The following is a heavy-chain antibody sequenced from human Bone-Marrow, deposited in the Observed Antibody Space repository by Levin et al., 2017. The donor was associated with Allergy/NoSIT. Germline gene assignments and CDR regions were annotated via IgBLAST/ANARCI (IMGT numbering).Heavy chain of an antibody. J-gene: IGHJ4*02. CDR3: VREIGNFRTGNYFDS. V-gene: IGHV1-18*01. Sequence: GESLKISCKASGYAFTSQSLSWVRQAPGQGLEWLGWISTKAGDTTTAQNFQDRVTMIADISTTTAYMELRNLRSDDTAVYYCVREIGNFRTGNYFDSWGQGTLVIVSS. D-gene: IGHD1-1*01. CDR2: ISTKAGDT. CDR1: GYAFTSQS.